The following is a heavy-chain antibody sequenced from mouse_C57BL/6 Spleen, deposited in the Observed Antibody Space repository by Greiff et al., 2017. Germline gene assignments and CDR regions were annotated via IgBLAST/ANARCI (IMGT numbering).Heavy chain of an antibody. J-gene: IGHJ4*01. Sequence: QVQLLQSGPELVKPGASVKISCTASGYTFTDYYIHWVQQSPGQGLEWIGWIFPGSGSTYYTEKFKGKATLTVDKSSSTAYMLLSSLTSEDSAVYFCARAKRGDAMDYWGQGTSVTVSS. CDR3: ARAKRGDAMDY. V-gene: IGHV1-75*01. CDR1: GYTFTDYY. CDR2: IFPGSGST.